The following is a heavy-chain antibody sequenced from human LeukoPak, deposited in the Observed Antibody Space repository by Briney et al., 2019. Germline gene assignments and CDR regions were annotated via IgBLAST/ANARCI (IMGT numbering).Heavy chain of an antibody. D-gene: IGHD5-18*01. CDR2: INHSGST. CDR3: ARRFRNGVQLGPTKRTGGYFDY. Sequence: SETLSLTCAVYGGSFSGYYWSWIRQPPGKGLEWIGEINHSGSTNYNPSLKSRVTISVDTSKNQFSLKLSSVTAADTAVYYCARRFRNGVQLGPTKRTGGYFDYWGQGTLVTVSS. J-gene: IGHJ4*02. V-gene: IGHV4-34*01. CDR1: GGSFSGYY.